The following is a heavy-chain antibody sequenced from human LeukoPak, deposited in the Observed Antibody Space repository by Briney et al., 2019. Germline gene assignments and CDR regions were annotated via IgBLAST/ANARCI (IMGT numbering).Heavy chain of an antibody. CDR1: GFTFSSYA. CDR2: ISGGGGST. CDR3: AKDLGITPA. D-gene: IGHD2-15*01. V-gene: IGHV3-23*01. J-gene: IGHJ5*02. Sequence: GGSLRLSCAASGFTFSSYAMSWVRQAPGKGLEWVSTISGGGGSTFYADSVKGRFTTSRDNSKNTLYLQMNSLRAEDTAMYYCAKDLGITPAWGQGTLVTVSS.